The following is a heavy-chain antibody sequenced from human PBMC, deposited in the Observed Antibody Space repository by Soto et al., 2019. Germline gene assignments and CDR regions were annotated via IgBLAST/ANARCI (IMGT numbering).Heavy chain of an antibody. Sequence: EVQLLESGGGLVLPGGSLRLSCAGSGFTPTTTPLSWVRQPPGKGLEWVTTISGTASRTYYVDSVKGRFFISRDNSESTLYLQMNGLRPEDAAVYYCVKDFGSGYLQVGADLWGQGTQVTVSS. D-gene: IGHD2-15*01. CDR1: GFTPTTTP. CDR2: ISGTASRT. CDR3: VKDFGSGYLQVGADL. V-gene: IGHV3-23*01. J-gene: IGHJ5*02.